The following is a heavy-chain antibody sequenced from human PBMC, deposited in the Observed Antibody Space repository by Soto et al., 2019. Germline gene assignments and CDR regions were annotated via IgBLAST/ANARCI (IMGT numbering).Heavy chain of an antibody. D-gene: IGHD5-18*01. CDR2: INPNSGGT. Sequence: ASVKVSCKASGYTFTGYYMHWVRQAPGQGLEWMGWINPNSGGTNYAQKFQGWVTMTRDTSISTAYMELSRLRSDDTAVYYCARVARGYSYGSPLEYWGQGTLVTVSS. CDR1: GYTFTGYY. J-gene: IGHJ4*02. CDR3: ARVARGYSYGSPLEY. V-gene: IGHV1-2*04.